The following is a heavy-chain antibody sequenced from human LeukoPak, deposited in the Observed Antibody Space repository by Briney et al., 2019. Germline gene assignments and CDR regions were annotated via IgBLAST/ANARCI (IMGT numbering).Heavy chain of an antibody. Sequence: GGSLRLSCAASGFTFSSYWMSWVRQAPGKGLEWVSAISGSGGSTYYAGSVKGRFTISRDNSKNTLYLQMNSLRAEDTAVYYCAKGYCSSTSCPLDYWGQGTLVTVSS. CDR1: GFTFSSYW. D-gene: IGHD2-2*01. CDR3: AKGYCSSTSCPLDY. V-gene: IGHV3-23*01. J-gene: IGHJ4*02. CDR2: ISGSGGST.